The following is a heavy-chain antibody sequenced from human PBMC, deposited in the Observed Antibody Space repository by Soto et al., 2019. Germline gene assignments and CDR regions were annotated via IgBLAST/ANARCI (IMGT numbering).Heavy chain of an antibody. D-gene: IGHD4-17*01. J-gene: IGHJ2*01. Sequence: QVQLQESGPGLVKPSQTLSLTCTVSGGSISSGGYYWSWIRQHPGKGLEWIGYIYYSGSTYYNPSLKSRVTISVDTSKNQFSLKLSSVTAADTAVYYCARVYGDYCTVRRYFDLWGRGTLVTVSS. CDR1: GGSISSGGYY. V-gene: IGHV4-31*03. CDR2: IYYSGST. CDR3: ARVYGDYCTVRRYFDL.